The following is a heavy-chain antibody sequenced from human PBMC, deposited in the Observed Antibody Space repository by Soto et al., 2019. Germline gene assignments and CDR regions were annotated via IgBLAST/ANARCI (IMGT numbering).Heavy chain of an antibody. J-gene: IGHJ3*02. Sequence: SETLSLTCTVSGGSISSYYWSWIRQPPGKGLEWIGYIYYSGSTNYNPSLKSRVTISVDTSKNQFSLKLSSVTAADTAVYYCARVATDAFDIWDQGTMVTVSS. CDR3: ARVATDAFDI. CDR1: GGSISSYY. V-gene: IGHV4-59*01. CDR2: IYYSGST.